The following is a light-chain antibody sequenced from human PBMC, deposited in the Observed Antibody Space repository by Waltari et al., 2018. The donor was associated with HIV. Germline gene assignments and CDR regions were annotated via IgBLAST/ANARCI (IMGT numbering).Light chain of an antibody. CDR1: SSKIGADYD. V-gene: IGLV1-40*01. J-gene: IGLJ2*01. CDR2: GNK. CDR3: QSYDRSLSASVV. Sequence: QSVLTQPPSVSGDPGQRVTISCTGGSSKIGADYDVHWYQQIPGTAPKLLISGNKNRPSGVPDRFSASKSGASASLAITGLQAEDEADYFCQSYDRSLSASVVFGGGTKLTVL.